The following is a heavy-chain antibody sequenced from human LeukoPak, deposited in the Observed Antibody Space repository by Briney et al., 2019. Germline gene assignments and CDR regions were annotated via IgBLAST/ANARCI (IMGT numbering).Heavy chain of an antibody. CDR1: GFPFSTYG. D-gene: IGHD5-18*01. CDR3: AKDVDGDTAMLIDY. V-gene: IGHV3-23*01. CDR2: ISGSGDNT. J-gene: IGHJ4*01. Sequence: GGSLRLSCAASGFPFSTYGMGWVRQAPGKGLEWVSAISGSGDNTYYADSVRGRFTISRDEFKTTLYLQMNSLRAEDTAVYYCAKDVDGDTAMLIDYWXXGTXVTVSS.